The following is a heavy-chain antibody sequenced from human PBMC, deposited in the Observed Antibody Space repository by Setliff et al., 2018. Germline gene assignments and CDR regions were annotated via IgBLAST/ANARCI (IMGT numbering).Heavy chain of an antibody. V-gene: IGHV1-2*02. CDR3: ARGGGSSSWYDAFDI. D-gene: IGHD6-13*01. CDR2: INPNSGGT. CDR1: GYTFTGYY. Sequence: PSVKVSCKASGYTFTGYYMHWVRQAPGQGLEWMGWINPNSGGTNYAQKFQGRVTMTRDTSISTAYMELSRLRSDDTAVYYCARGGGSSSWYDAFDIWGQGTMVTVSS. J-gene: IGHJ3*02.